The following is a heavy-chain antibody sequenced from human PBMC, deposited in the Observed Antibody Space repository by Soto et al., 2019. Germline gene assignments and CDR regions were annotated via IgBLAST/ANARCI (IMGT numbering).Heavy chain of an antibody. CDR1: GFSFSISP. CDR3: ARDPKPSGGQYWAFNYLDS. CDR2: ISYDGTNK. D-gene: IGHD2-8*02. Sequence: PGGSLRLSCAASGFSFSISPMHWVRQAPGKGPEWVALISYDGTNKFYADSVKGRFTISRDNSKSTLYLQVDSLRPEDAAVYYCARDPKPSGGQYWAFNYLDSWGQGTLITVSS. V-gene: IGHV3-30-3*01. J-gene: IGHJ4*02.